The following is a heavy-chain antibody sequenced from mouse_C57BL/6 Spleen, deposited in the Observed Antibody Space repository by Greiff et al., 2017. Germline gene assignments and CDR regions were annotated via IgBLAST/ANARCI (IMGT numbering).Heavy chain of an antibody. CDR1: GYTFTGYW. CDR2: ILPGSGST. J-gene: IGHJ1*03. Sequence: QVQLQQSGAELMKPGASVKLSCKATGYTFTGYWIEWVKQRPGHGLEWIGEILPGSGSTNYNEKFKGKATFTADTSSNTAYMQLRSLPTEDSAIYYGARGGFTTVVAGDGYFDVWGTGTTVTVSS. CDR3: ARGGFTTVVAGDGYFDV. V-gene: IGHV1-9*01. D-gene: IGHD1-1*01.